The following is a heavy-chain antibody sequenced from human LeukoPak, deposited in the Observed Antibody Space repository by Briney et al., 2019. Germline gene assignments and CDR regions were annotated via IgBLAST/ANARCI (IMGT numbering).Heavy chain of an antibody. Sequence: SETLSLTCAVSGYSISSGYYWGWIRQPPGKGLEWIGSIYHSGSTYYNPSLKSRVTISVDTSKNQFSLKLSSVTAADTAVYYCARARSHYGNFDYWSQGTLVTVSS. D-gene: IGHD3-10*01. CDR3: ARARSHYGNFDY. CDR2: IYHSGST. V-gene: IGHV4-38-2*01. J-gene: IGHJ4*02. CDR1: GYSISSGYY.